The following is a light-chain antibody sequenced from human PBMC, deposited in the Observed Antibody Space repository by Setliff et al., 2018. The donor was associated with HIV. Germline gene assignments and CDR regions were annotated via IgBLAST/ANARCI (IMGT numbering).Light chain of an antibody. Sequence: QAVVTQEPSLTVSPGGTVTLTCASSTGAVTTGNYPNWFQQKPGQAPRVVIFSTYKKNSWTPARFSGSLLGGKAALTLSGVQPEDEADYYCLLYNGGGQPCWVFGGGTKVTVL. CDR1: TGAVTTGNY. V-gene: IGLV7-43*01. CDR3: LLYNGGGQPCWV. CDR2: STY. J-gene: IGLJ3*02.